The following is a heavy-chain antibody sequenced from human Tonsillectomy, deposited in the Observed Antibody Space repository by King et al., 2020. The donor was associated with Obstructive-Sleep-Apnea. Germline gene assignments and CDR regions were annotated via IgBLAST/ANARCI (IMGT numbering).Heavy chain of an antibody. D-gene: IGHD6-13*01. CDR2: IYYSGST. CDR1: GGSISSSGYY. Sequence: QLQESGPGPVKPSETLSLTCTVSGGSISSSGYYWGWIRQPPGKGLEWIGSIYYSGSTYYNPSLKSRVTISVDTSKKQFSLKLSSVTAADTAVYYCARRFGIAAAGWVDYWGQGTLVTVSS. V-gene: IGHV4-39*01. J-gene: IGHJ4*02. CDR3: ARRFGIAAAGWVDY.